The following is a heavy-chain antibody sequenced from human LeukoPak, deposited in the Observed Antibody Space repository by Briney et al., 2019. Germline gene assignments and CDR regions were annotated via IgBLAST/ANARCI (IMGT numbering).Heavy chain of an antibody. V-gene: IGHV1-2*02. CDR3: VPSDWHNYYFDY. CDR1: GYTFTGYY. Sequence: ASVKVSCKASGYTFTGYYMHWVRRAPAQGLEWMGWINPNSGGTNYAQKFQGRVTMTRDTSISTAYMELSRLRSDDTAVYYCVPSDWHNYYFDYWGQGTLVTVSS. D-gene: IGHD6-19*01. CDR2: INPNSGGT. J-gene: IGHJ4*02.